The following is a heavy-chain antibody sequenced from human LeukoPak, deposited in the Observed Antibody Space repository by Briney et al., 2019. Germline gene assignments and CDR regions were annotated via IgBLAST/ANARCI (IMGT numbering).Heavy chain of an antibody. V-gene: IGHV3-23*01. CDR2: ISGSGGST. J-gene: IGHJ4*02. CDR1: GFTFSSYA. Sequence: GASLRLSCAASGFTFSSYAMSWVRQAPGNGLEWVSAISGSGGSTYYADSVKGRFTISRDNSKNTLYLQMNSLRAEDTAVYYCAKEKIGDRVPYFDYWGQGTLVTVSS. D-gene: IGHD3-16*01. CDR3: AKEKIGDRVPYFDY.